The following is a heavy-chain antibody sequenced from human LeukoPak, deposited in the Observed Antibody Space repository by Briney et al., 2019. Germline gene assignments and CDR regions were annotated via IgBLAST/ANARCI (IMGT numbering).Heavy chain of an antibody. D-gene: IGHD6-19*01. CDR3: ARHLTAVGGRYFDS. CDR2: IYYSGST. J-gene: IGHJ4*02. CDR1: GGSISSSSYY. V-gene: IGHV4-39*01. Sequence: SETLSLTCAVSGGSISSSSYYWGWVRQPPGKGLEWIGSIYYSGSTYYNPSLKSRVTMSVDMSKNQFSLRLSYVTAADTAVYYCARHLTAVGGRYFDSWGQGTLVTVSS.